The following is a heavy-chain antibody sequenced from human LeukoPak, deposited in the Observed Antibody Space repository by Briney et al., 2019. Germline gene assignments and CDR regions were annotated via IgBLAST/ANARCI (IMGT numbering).Heavy chain of an antibody. CDR1: GFTFSSYA. Sequence: GGSLRLSCAASGFTFSSYAMSWVRQVPGKGLVWVSRINSDGSSTSYADSVKGRFTISRDNAKNTLYLQMNSLRAEDTAVYYCARGRSVLRYFDPDAFGIWGQGTMVTVSS. J-gene: IGHJ3*02. CDR3: ARGRSVLRYFDPDAFGI. D-gene: IGHD3-9*01. CDR2: INSDGSST. V-gene: IGHV3-74*01.